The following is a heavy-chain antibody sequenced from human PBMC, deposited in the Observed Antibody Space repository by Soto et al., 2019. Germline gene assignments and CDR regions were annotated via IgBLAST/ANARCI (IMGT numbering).Heavy chain of an antibody. CDR1: GGTFSSYA. CDR2: IIPIFGTA. J-gene: IGHJ6*02. CDR3: ARGSCSGGSCYSFYYYDGMDV. Sequence: QVQLVQSGAEVKKPGSSVKVSCKASGGTFSSYAISWVRQAPGQGLEWMGGIIPIFGTANYAQKFQGRVTITADKSTSTAYMELSSLRSEDTAVYYCARGSCSGGSCYSFYYYDGMDVWGQGTTVTISS. V-gene: IGHV1-69*06. D-gene: IGHD2-15*01.